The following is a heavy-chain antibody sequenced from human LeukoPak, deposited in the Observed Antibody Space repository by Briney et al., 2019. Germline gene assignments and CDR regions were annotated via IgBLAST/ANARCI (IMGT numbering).Heavy chain of an antibody. D-gene: IGHD6-6*01. CDR3: AKDSSSDGILDY. CDR1: GFTFSSYD. Sequence: GGSLRLSCAASGFTFSSYDMHWVRQAPGKGLEWVAVISYDGSNKYYADSVKGRFTISRDNSKDTLYLQMNSLRAEDTAVYYCAKDSSSDGILDYWGQGTLVTVSS. V-gene: IGHV3-30*18. J-gene: IGHJ4*02. CDR2: ISYDGSNK.